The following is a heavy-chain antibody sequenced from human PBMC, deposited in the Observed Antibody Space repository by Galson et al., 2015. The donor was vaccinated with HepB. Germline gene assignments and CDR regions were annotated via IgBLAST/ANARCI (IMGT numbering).Heavy chain of an antibody. Sequence: SLRLSCAASGFTFSTYAMSWVRQAPGKGLEWLSAISGSGGSTYYADSVKGRFTISRDNSKNTLYLQINSLRADGTALYYCARVSAGVYTVLYWGQGTLLTVSS. CDR3: ARVSAGVYTVLY. CDR1: GFTFSTYA. V-gene: IGHV3-23*01. CDR2: ISGSGGST. J-gene: IGHJ4*02. D-gene: IGHD2-8*01.